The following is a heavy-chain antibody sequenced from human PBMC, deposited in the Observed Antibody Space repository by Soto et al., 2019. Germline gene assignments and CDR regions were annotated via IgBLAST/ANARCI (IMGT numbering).Heavy chain of an antibody. CDR2: IKSKNDGGTT. V-gene: IGHV3-15*01. CDR3: TTDSGTWIQLWFGTYYYYGMDV. D-gene: IGHD5-18*01. Sequence: EVQLVESGGGLVKPGGSLRLSCAASGFTFSNAWMSWVRQAPGKGLEWVGRIKSKNDGGTTDYAAPVKGRFTIARDDSKNTRYMQMNSLKTEDTAVYYCTTDSGTWIQLWFGTYYYYGMDVWGQGTTVTVSS. CDR1: GFTFSNAW. J-gene: IGHJ6*02.